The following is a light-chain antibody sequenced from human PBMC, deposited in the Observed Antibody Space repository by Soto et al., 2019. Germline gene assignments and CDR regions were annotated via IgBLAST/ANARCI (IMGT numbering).Light chain of an antibody. V-gene: IGKV3-20*01. CDR3: QQYTSTPRT. CDR1: QSLSANY. CDR2: AAS. J-gene: IGKJ1*01. Sequence: ENVLTQYPGTLSLSPGERATLSCRATQSLSANYVAWFQQKPDQAPRLLIYAASRRATGTPDRFSGSGSRTDFTLTISRLEPEDFAVYFCQQYTSTPRTFGQGTKVDIK.